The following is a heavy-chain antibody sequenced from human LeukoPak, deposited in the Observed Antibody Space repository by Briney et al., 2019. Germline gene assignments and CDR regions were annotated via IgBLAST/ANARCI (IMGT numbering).Heavy chain of an antibody. CDR1: GGTFSSYA. CDR3: ARLLNEYSSSWYPYFDY. J-gene: IGHJ4*02. V-gene: IGHV1-69*05. D-gene: IGHD6-13*01. Sequence: GASVKVSCKASGGTFSSYAISWVRQAPGQGLEWMGGIIPIFGTANYAQKFQGRVTITTDESTSTAYMELGSLRSEDTAVYYCARLLNEYSSSWYPYFDYWGQGTLVTVSS. CDR2: IIPIFGTA.